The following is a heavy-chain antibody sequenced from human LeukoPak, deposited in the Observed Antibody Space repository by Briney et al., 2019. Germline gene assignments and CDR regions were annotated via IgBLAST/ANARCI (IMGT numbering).Heavy chain of an antibody. V-gene: IGHV3-30*03. J-gene: IGHJ3*02. CDR3: AREDTGVAFDI. Sequence: GGSLRLSCAASRFTFSSYAMHWVRQAPGKGLEGVAVISDDGSNKYYADSVKGRFTISRDNSRNTLHLQMNSLRAEDTAVYSCAREDTGVAFDIWGQGTTVTV. CDR1: RFTFSSYA. D-gene: IGHD2-8*01. CDR2: ISDDGSNK.